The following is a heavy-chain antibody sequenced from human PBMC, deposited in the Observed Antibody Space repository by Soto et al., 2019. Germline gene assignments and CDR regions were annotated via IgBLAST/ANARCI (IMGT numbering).Heavy chain of an antibody. V-gene: IGHV1-69*06. CDR2: LIPMFGTA. D-gene: IGHD6-19*01. Sequence: QVQLVQSGAEVKEPGSSVKVSCKASGDTCSSSAISWVRQAPGQGLEWMGGLIPMFGTANYAQKFQGRGMITADKSTSTVYMELTSLRSEDTAVYYCARGIRDSSGWDFDYWGQGTLVTVSS. CDR3: ARGIRDSSGWDFDY. CDR1: GDTCSSSA. J-gene: IGHJ4*02.